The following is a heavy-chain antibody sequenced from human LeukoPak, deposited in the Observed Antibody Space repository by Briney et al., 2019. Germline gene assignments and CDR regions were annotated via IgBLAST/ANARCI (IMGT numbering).Heavy chain of an antibody. D-gene: IGHD6-13*01. Sequence: GGSLRLSCAASGFTVSSNYMSWVRQAPGKGLEWVSVIYSGGSTYYADSVKGRFTISRDNSKNTLYLQMNSLRAEDTAVYYCARETAAGTHYYMDVWGKGTTVTISS. CDR1: GFTVSSNY. V-gene: IGHV3-53*01. CDR3: ARETAAGTHYYMDV. CDR2: IYSGGST. J-gene: IGHJ6*03.